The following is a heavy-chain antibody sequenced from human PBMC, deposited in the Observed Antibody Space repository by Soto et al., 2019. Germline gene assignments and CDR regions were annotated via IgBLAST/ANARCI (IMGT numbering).Heavy chain of an antibody. Sequence: APVKVSCKASGHPWTSYGIHWVRQAQGPRPEWMGWIHAANGDTKYSPKFQGRVTITRDTAASTAYMELSSVRAEETAVYYCVGRHVSATGIDWFDPCGQGTLVTVPS. V-gene: IGHV1-3*01. D-gene: IGHD6-13*01. J-gene: IGHJ5*02. CDR1: GHPWTSYG. CDR2: IHAANGDT. CDR3: VGRHVSATGIDWFDP.